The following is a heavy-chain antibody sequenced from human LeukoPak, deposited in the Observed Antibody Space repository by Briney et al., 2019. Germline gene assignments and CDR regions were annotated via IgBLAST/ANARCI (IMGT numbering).Heavy chain of an antibody. CDR3: ARHGYGDYGGDY. Sequence: GGSLRLSCAASGFTFSSYAMHWVRQAPGKGLEWVAVISYDGSNKYYADSVKGRFTISRDNSKNTLYLQMNSLRAEDTAVYYWARHGYGDYGGDYWGQGTLVTVSS. CDR1: GFTFSSYA. J-gene: IGHJ4*02. CDR2: ISYDGSNK. D-gene: IGHD4-17*01. V-gene: IGHV3-30-3*01.